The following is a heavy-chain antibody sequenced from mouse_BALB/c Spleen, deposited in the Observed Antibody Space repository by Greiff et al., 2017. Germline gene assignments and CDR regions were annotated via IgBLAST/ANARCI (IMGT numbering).Heavy chain of an antibody. D-gene: IGHD2-1*01. CDR2: IYPGDGDT. Sequence: QVQLQQSGPELVKPGASVKISCKASGYAFSSSWMNWVKQRPGQGLEWIGRIYPGDGDTNYNGKFKGKATLTADKSSSTAYMQLSSLTSVDSAVYFCARGYYGNYAGDYWGQGTTLTVSS. J-gene: IGHJ2*01. CDR3: ARGYYGNYAGDY. V-gene: IGHV1-82*01. CDR1: GYAFSSSW.